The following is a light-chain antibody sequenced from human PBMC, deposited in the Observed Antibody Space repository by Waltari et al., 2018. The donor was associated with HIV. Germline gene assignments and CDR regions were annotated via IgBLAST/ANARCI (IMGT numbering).Light chain of an antibody. CDR1: RSDVGSYNL. CDR2: EVS. V-gene: IGLV2-23*02. J-gene: IGLJ2*01. CDR3: CSYASSSPVV. Sequence: QSALTQPASVSGSPGQSITISCTGTRSDVGSYNLFSWYQQHPGKAPKVMIYEVSNRPSGVSIRFSGSKSGNTASLTISGLQAEDEADYYCCSYASSSPVVFGGGTKLTVL.